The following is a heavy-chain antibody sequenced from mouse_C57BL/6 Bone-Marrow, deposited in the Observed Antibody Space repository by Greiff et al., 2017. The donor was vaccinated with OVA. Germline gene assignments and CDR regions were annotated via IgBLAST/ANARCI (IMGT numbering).Heavy chain of an antibody. Sequence: VQLQQSGPELVKPGASVKISCKASGYTFTDYYMNWVKQSHGKSLQWSGDINPNNGGTSYNPKFKDQATLTVDKSSSTAYMELRSLTSEDSAVYYCARFRITTVPDWFAYWGQGTLVTVSA. V-gene: IGHV1-26*01. J-gene: IGHJ3*01. CDR3: ARFRITTVPDWFAY. CDR2: INPNNGGT. D-gene: IGHD1-1*01. CDR1: GYTFTDYY.